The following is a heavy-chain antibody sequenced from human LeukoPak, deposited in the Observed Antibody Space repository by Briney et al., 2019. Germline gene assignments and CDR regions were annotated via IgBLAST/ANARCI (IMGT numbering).Heavy chain of an antibody. CDR2: IYSGGST. Sequence: GGSLRLSCAASGFTVSSNYMSWVRQAPGKGLEWVSVIYSGGSTYYADSVKGRFTISRDNSKNTLYLQMNSLRAEDTAVYYCAREPYGSGWSDYWGQGTLVTVSS. CDR1: GFTVSSNY. D-gene: IGHD6-19*01. CDR3: AREPYGSGWSDY. V-gene: IGHV3-53*01. J-gene: IGHJ4*02.